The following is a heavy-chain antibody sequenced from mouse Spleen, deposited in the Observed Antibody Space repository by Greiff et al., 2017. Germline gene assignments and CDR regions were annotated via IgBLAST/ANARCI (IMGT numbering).Heavy chain of an antibody. CDR1: GFTFSSYA. J-gene: IGHJ3*01. CDR3: ARDRDYYGSSPFAY. V-gene: IGHV5-4*01. D-gene: IGHD1-1*01. Sequence: DVMLVESGGGLVKPGGSLKLSCAASGFTFSSYAMSWVRQTPEKRLEWVATISDGGSYTYYPDNVKGRFTISRDNAKNNLYLQMSHLKSEDTAMYYCARDRDYYGSSPFAYWGQGTLVTVSA. CDR2: ISDGGSYT.